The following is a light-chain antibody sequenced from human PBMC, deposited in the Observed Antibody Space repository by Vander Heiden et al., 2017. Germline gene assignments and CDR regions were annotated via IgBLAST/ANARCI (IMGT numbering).Light chain of an antibody. CDR2: GAS. CDR1: QSVSSN. J-gene: IGKJ1*01. V-gene: IGKV3-15*01. Sequence: IVMTQSPATLSVSPGERPTLSCRASQSVSSNLAWYQQKPGQAPRLLIYGASTRATGIPARFSGSGSGTEFTLTISSLQSEDFAVYSCQQYNNWPPWTFGQGTKVEI. CDR3: QQYNNWPPWT.